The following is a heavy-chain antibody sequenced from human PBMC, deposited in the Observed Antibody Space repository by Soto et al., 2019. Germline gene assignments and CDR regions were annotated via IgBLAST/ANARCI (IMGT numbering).Heavy chain of an antibody. CDR1: GGSISSSNW. CDR2: IYHSGST. D-gene: IGHD1-1*01. J-gene: IGHJ6*02. Sequence: SETLSLTCAVSGGSISSSNWWSWVRQPPGKGLEWIGEIYHSGSTNYNPSLKSRVTISVDKSKNQFSLKLSSVTAADTAVYYCARTNARTTGTTDYYYGMDVWGQGTTVTVS. V-gene: IGHV4-4*02. CDR3: ARTNARTTGTTDYYYGMDV.